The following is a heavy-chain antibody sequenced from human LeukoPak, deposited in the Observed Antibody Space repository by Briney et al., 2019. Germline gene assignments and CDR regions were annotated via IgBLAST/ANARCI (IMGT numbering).Heavy chain of an antibody. CDR2: ISSSSSTI. CDR1: GFTFSSYS. Sequence: GGSLRLSCAASGFTFSSYSMNWVRQAPGKGLEWVSYISSSSSTIYYADSVKGRFTISRDNAKNSLYLQMSSLRDEDTAVYYCAREYGSITMVIWGQGTMVTVSS. D-gene: IGHD3-10*01. V-gene: IGHV3-48*02. J-gene: IGHJ3*02. CDR3: AREYGSITMVI.